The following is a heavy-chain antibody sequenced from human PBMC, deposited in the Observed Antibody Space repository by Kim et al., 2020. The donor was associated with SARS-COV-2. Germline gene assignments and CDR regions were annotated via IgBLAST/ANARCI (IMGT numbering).Heavy chain of an antibody. V-gene: IGHV1-69*13. J-gene: IGHJ6*02. CDR3: ARERSETYYDILTGYPPGYYYYGMDV. CDR2: IIPIFGTA. D-gene: IGHD3-9*01. Sequence: SVKVSCKASGGTFSSYAISWVRQAPGQGLEWMGGIIPIFGTANYAQKFQGRVTITADESTSTAYMELSSLRSEDTAVYYCARERSETYYDILTGYPPGYYYYGMDVWGQGTTVTVSS. CDR1: GGTFSSYA.